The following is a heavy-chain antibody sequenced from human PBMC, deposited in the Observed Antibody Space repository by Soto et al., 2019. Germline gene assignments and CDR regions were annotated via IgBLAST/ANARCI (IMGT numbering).Heavy chain of an antibody. V-gene: IGHV1-3*01. CDR2: INAGNGNT. J-gene: IGHJ6*02. Sequence: ASVKVSCKASGYTFTSYAMHWVRQAPGQRLEWMGWINAGNGNTKYSQKFQGRVTITRDTSASTAYMELRSLRSDDTAVYYCARDCISTSCYGPYYYGMDVWGQGTTVTVSS. CDR3: ARDCISTSCYGPYYYGMDV. D-gene: IGHD2-2*01. CDR1: GYTFTSYA.